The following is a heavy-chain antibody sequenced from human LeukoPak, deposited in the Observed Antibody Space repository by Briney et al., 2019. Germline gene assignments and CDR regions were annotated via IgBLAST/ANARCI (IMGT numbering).Heavy chain of an antibody. V-gene: IGHV3-21*01. CDR1: GFTFSSST. CDR3: VRIPNGANFPNWFDP. J-gene: IGHJ5*02. D-gene: IGHD4/OR15-4a*01. CDR2: ISSSSDYI. Sequence: GGSLRLSCAGSGFTFSSSTINGVRQAPGKGLEWVSSISSSSDYIYYADSVKGRFTISRDNAKNSLYLQMNSLRVEDTAVYYCVRIPNGANFPNWFDPWGQGTLVTVSS.